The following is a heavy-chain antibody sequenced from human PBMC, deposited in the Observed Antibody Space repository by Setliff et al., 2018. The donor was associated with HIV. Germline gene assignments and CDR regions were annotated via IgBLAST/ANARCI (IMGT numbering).Heavy chain of an antibody. Sequence: PGGSLRLSCAGSGFTFTPFSAYVMSWVRQAPGKGLEWVASLSSGGTVTYYANSVKGRFTIYRDTSKNTVHLEMSSLRVEDTALYYCARDRIYRDYNYDSNDYPDAFDVWGQGTKVTVSS. CDR2: LSSGGTVT. J-gene: IGHJ3*01. V-gene: IGHV3-23*01. CDR3: ARDRIYRDYNYDSNDYPDAFDV. CDR1: GFTFTPFSAYV. D-gene: IGHD3-22*01.